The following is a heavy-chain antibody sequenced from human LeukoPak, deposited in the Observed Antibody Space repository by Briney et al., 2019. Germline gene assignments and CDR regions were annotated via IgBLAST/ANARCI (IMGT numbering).Heavy chain of an antibody. D-gene: IGHD6-13*01. Sequence: SETLSLTCAVSGGSISSGGYSWSWIRQPPGKGLEWIGYIYHSGSTYYNPSLKSRVTISVDTSKNQFSLKLSSVTAADTAVYYCARVIAAAGTHPFDYWGQGTLVTVSS. CDR1: GGSISSGGYS. CDR3: ARVIAAAGTHPFDY. CDR2: IYHSGST. J-gene: IGHJ4*02. V-gene: IGHV4-30-2*05.